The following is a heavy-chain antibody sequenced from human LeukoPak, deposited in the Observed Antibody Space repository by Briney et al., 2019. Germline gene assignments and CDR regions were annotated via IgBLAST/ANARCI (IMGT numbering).Heavy chain of an antibody. CDR1: GFTFSSYG. D-gene: IGHD6-19*01. J-gene: IGHJ4*02. CDR3: AKDYRGGWSGYFDY. CDR2: IWHDGSAE. V-gene: IGHV3-33*06. Sequence: GGSLRLSCAASGFTFSSYGMYWVREAPGKGLEWGAVIWHDGSAEFYADSVKGRFSVSRDDSKNTFYLQMDSLRVEDTALYYCAKDYRGGWSGYFDYWGQGALVTVSS.